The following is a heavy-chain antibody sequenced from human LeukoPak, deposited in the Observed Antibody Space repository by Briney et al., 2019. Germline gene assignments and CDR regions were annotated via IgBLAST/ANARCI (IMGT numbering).Heavy chain of an antibody. CDR1: GGSISSYY. Sequence: KPSETLSLTCTVSGGSISSYYWSWIRQPPGKGLEWIGYISYSGSTKFNPSLESRVTISLDTSKNQFSLKVTSVTAADTAVYYCARVGRGDHTWGSYSFDSWGQGSLVTVSS. J-gene: IGHJ4*02. CDR2: ISYSGST. D-gene: IGHD3-16*01. CDR3: ARVGRGDHTWGSYSFDS. V-gene: IGHV4-59*12.